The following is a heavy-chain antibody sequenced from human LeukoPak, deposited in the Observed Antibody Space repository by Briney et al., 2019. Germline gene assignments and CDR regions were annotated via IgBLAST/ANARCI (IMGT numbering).Heavy chain of an antibody. CDR1: GGTFSSYA. V-gene: IGHV1-69*05. J-gene: IGHJ6*03. Sequence: SVNVSCEASGGTFSSYAISWVRQAPGQGLEWMGGIIPIFGTANYAQKFQGRVTITTDESTSTAYMELSSLRSEDTAVYYCASRLKTTRAPDYYYYYMDVWGKGTTVTVSS. D-gene: IGHD4-11*01. CDR3: ASRLKTTRAPDYYYYYMDV. CDR2: IIPIFGTA.